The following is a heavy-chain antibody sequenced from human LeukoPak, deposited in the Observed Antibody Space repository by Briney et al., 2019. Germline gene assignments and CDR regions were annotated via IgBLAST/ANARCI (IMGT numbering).Heavy chain of an antibody. V-gene: IGHV3-20*04. CDR3: SREYLRYYDFWSGYTY. J-gene: IGHJ4*02. CDR2: INWKGGST. CDR1: GFTFDDYG. Sequence: PGGSLRLSCAASGFTFDDYGMSWVRQAPGKGLEWVSGINWKGGSTGYADSVKGRFTISGDNAKNSLYLQMNSLRAEDTALYYCSREYLRYYDFWSGYTYWGQGTLVTVSS. D-gene: IGHD3-3*01.